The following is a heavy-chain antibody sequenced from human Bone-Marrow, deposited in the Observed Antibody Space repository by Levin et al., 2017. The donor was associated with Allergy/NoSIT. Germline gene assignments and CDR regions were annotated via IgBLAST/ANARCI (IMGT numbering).Heavy chain of an antibody. J-gene: IGHJ6*02. Sequence: SVKVSCKASGGTFSSYAISWVRQAPGQGLEWMGGIIPIFGTANYAQKFQGRVTITADESTSTAYMELSSLRSEDTAVYYCARKGGRGYSAYYYYYGMDVWGQGTTVTVSS. CDR1: GGTFSSYA. CDR3: ARKGGRGYSAYYYYYGMDV. V-gene: IGHV1-69*13. CDR2: IIPIFGTA. D-gene: IGHD6-13*01.